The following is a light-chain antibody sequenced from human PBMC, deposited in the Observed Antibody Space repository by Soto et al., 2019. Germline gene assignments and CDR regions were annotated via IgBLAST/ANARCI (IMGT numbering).Light chain of an antibody. V-gene: IGKV2-28*01. J-gene: IGKJ4*01. CDR1: QSLLHSNGYNY. Sequence: DIVMTQSPLSLPVTPGEPASISCRSSQSLLHSNGYNYLDWYLQKPGQSPQLLIYLGSNRASGVPDKFSGGVSGTDFTLKISRVEAEDVGIYYCMQVLQAPFTFGGGTKVEIK. CDR3: MQVLQAPFT. CDR2: LGS.